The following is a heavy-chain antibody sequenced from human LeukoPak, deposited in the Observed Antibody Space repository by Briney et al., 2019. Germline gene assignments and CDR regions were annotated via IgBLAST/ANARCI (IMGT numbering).Heavy chain of an antibody. V-gene: IGHV1-69*04. CDR3: ARDAPYYYDSSGYSLD. Sequence: ASVKVSCKASGYTFTSYGISWVRQAPGQGLEWMGRIIPILGIANYAQKFQGRVAITADKSTSTAYMELSSLRSEDTAVYYCARDAPYYYDSSGYSLDWGQGTLVTVSS. CDR1: GYTFTSYG. D-gene: IGHD3-22*01. J-gene: IGHJ4*02. CDR2: IIPILGIA.